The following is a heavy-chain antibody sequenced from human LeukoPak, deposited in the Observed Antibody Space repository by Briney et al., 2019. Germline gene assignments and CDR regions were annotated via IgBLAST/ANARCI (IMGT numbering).Heavy chain of an antibody. CDR1: GFTVSSQY. V-gene: IGHV3-66*01. J-gene: IGHJ6*02. CDR3: ARRKVVSAYYYGMDV. CDR2: IYTGGTT. Sequence: PGGSLRLSCAASGFTVSSQYMSWVRQAPGKGLEWVSVIYTGGTTHYADSVKGRFTISRDNAKNTLFLQMNSLRAEDTAVYYCARRKVVSAYYYGMDVWGQGTTVTVS. D-gene: IGHD2-2*01.